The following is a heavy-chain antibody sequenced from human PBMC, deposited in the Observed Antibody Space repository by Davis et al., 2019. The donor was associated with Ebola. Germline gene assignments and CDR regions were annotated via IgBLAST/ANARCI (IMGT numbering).Heavy chain of an antibody. V-gene: IGHV6-1*01. CDR2: TYYTSKWIN. D-gene: IGHD6-19*01. CDR3: ARGWTRTGFDV. J-gene: IGHJ4*02. Sequence: PSETLSLTCDISGDSVSASTAWNWIRQSPSRGLEWLGRTYYTSKWINDYAESVTSRIIINPDTSMNQFSLHLNSVTPEDTAVYYCARGWTRTGFDVWGQGIQVTVSS. CDR1: GDSVSASTA.